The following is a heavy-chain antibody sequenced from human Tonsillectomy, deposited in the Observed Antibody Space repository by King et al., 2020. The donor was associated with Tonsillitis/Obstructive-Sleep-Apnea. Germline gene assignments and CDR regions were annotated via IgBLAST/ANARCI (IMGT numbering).Heavy chain of an antibody. V-gene: IGHV4-34*01. J-gene: IGHJ4*02. CDR3: ARGPQGCSSTSCYPAGVYN. Sequence: VQLQQWGAGLLKPSATLSLTCAVYGGSFSGYYWSWIRQPPGKGLEWIGEINHSGSTNYNPSLKSRVTISVDTSKNQFSLKLSSVTAADTAVYYCARGPQGCSSTSCYPAGVYNWGQGTLVTVSS. CDR2: INHSGST. CDR1: GGSFSGYY. D-gene: IGHD2-2*01.